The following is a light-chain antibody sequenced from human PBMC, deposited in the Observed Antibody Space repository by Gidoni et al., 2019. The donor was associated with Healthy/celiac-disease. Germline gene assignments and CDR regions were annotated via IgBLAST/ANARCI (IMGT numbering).Light chain of an antibody. J-gene: IGKJ3*01. CDR2: GAS. CDR3: QQYGSSRFT. CDR1: QSVSSSY. V-gene: IGKV3-20*01. Sequence: EIWLSRSPGTLSLSPGERATLSCRASQSVSSSYLAWYQQKPGQAPRLLIYGASSRATGIPDRFSGSGSGTDFTLTISRLEPEDFAVYYCQQYGSSRFTFGPGTKVDIK.